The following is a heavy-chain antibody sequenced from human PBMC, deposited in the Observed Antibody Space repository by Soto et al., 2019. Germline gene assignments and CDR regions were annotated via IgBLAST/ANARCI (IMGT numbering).Heavy chain of an antibody. J-gene: IGHJ5*02. CDR2: INPNSGCT. CDR1: GYTFTGYY. D-gene: IGHD3-22*01. Sequence: ASVKVSCKASGYTFTGYYMHWVRQAPGQGLEWMGWINPNSGCTNYAQKFQGRVTMTRDTSISTAYMALSRLRSDDTAVYYCARSERGLVVLTPNWFDPWGQGTLVTVSS. CDR3: ARSERGLVVLTPNWFDP. V-gene: IGHV1-2*02.